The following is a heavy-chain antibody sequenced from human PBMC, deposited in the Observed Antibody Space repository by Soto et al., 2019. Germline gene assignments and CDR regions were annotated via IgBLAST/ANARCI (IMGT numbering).Heavy chain of an antibody. Sequence: ASVKVSCKASGGTFSSYTISWVRQAPGQGLEWMGRIIPILGIANYAQKFQGRVTITADKSTSTAYMELSSLRSEDTAVYYCASAPFGVVIMLDYWGQGTLVTVSS. J-gene: IGHJ4*02. CDR3: ASAPFGVVIMLDY. CDR2: IIPILGIA. CDR1: GGTFSSYT. D-gene: IGHD3-3*01. V-gene: IGHV1-69*02.